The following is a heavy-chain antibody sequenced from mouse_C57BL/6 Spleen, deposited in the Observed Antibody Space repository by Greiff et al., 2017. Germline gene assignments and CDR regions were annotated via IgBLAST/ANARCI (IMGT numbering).Heavy chain of an antibody. CDR1: GFTFSSYT. CDR2: VSGGGGNT. V-gene: IGHV5-9*01. CDR3: ASPPYYYGSI. J-gene: IGHJ1*03. Sequence: EVTLVESGGGLVKPGGSLKLSCAASGFTFSSYTMSWVRQTPEKRLEWVATVSGGGGNTYYPDSVKGRFTISRDNAKNTLYLQMSSLRSEDTALYYCASPPYYYGSIWGTGTTVTVSS. D-gene: IGHD1-1*01.